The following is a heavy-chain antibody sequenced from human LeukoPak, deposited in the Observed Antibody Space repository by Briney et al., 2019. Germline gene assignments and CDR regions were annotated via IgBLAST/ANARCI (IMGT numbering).Heavy chain of an antibody. V-gene: IGHV4-39*01. CDR2: IYHTGST. J-gene: IGHJ5*02. Sequence: SETLSLTCSVSGGSFSSTRYYWGWVRQPPGKGLEWVANIYHTGSTYYNPSLKSRVIISVDTSANQFSLKLNSVTAADTAVYYCARPIRSRDNNWFDPWGQGSLVTVSS. CDR3: ARPIRSRDNNWFDP. D-gene: IGHD3-10*01. CDR1: GGSFSSTRYY.